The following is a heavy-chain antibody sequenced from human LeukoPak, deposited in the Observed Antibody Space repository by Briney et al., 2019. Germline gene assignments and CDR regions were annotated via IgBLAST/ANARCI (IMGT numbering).Heavy chain of an antibody. D-gene: IGHD5-18*01. V-gene: IGHV3-30*18. CDR1: GFTFSSYG. CDR2: ISYDGSNK. J-gene: IGHJ6*03. CDR3: AKSNRGYSYGFHYYYYMDV. Sequence: PGGSLRLSCAASGFTFSSYGMHWVRQAPGKGLEWVAVISYDGSNKYYADSVKGRFTISRDNSKNTLYLQMNSLRAEDTAVYYCAKSNRGYSYGFHYYYYMDVWGKGTTVTVSS.